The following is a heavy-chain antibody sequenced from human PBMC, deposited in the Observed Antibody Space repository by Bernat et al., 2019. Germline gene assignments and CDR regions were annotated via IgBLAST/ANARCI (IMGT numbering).Heavy chain of an antibody. J-gene: IGHJ3*02. CDR3: ARATIAAAGTGDAFDI. V-gene: IGHV3-21*01. Sequence: EVQLVESGGGLVKPGGSLRLSCAASGFTFSSYSMNWVRQAPGKGLEWVSSISSSSSYIYYADSWKGRFTISRDNAKNSLYLQMNSLRAEDTAVYYCARATIAAAGTGDAFDIWGQGTMVTVSS. CDR1: GFTFSSYS. CDR2: ISSSSSYI. D-gene: IGHD6-13*01.